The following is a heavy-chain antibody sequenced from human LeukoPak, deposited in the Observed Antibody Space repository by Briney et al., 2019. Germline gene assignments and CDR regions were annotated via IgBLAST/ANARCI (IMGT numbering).Heavy chain of an antibody. CDR3: ARGRVAATRGVFDY. V-gene: IGHV5-51*01. Sequence: GESLKFSCQGSGYRFTSYWIGWVRPLPGKGLEWMGIIFVGDSDTRYSPSFQGQVTISADKSISTAYLQWNSLQASDTAIFYCARGRVAATRGVFDYWGQGTLVTVSS. CDR1: GYRFTSYW. D-gene: IGHD2-15*01. J-gene: IGHJ4*02. CDR2: IFVGDSDT.